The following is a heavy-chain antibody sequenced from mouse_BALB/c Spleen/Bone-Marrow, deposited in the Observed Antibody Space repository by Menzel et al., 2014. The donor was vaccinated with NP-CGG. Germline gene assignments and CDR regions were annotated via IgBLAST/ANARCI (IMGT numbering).Heavy chain of an antibody. J-gene: IGHJ3*01. CDR3: ASYYYGSSSFAY. CDR1: GFNIKDTY. V-gene: IGHV14-3*02. CDR2: IDPANGNT. D-gene: IGHD1-1*01. Sequence: VQLQQSGAELVKPGASVKLSCTASGFNIKDTYMHWVKQRPAQGLEWIGRIDPANGNTKYDPKFQGKATITADTSSNTAYLQLSSLTSEDTAVYYCASYYYGSSSFAYWGQGTLVTVSA.